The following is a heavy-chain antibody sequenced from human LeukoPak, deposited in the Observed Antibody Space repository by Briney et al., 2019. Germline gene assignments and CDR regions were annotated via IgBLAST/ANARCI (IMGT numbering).Heavy chain of an antibody. J-gene: IGHJ6*02. CDR3: ARTYYYDSSGSQGYYYYGVDV. D-gene: IGHD3-22*01. V-gene: IGHV3-30-3*01. CDR2: ISYDGSNK. CDR1: GFTFSSYA. Sequence: PGGSLRLSCAASGFTFSSYAMHWVRQAPGKGLEWAAVISYDGSNKYYADSVKGRFTISRDNSKNTLYLQMNSLRAEDTAVYYCARTYYYDSSGSQGYYYYGVDVWGQGTTVTVSS.